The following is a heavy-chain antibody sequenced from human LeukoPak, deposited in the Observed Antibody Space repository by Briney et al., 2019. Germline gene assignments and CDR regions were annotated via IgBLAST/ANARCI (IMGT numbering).Heavy chain of an antibody. Sequence: GGSLRLSCAASGFTFRNYGMHWVRQAPGKGLEWVAVISYGGNYKFYADSVKGRFTVSRDTSKNTLYLQTNSLRTEDTAMYYCAKADSSDWYNLDFWGQGTLVTVST. CDR1: GFTFRNYG. CDR2: ISYGGNYK. V-gene: IGHV3-30*18. CDR3: AKADSSDWYNLDF. D-gene: IGHD6-19*01. J-gene: IGHJ4*02.